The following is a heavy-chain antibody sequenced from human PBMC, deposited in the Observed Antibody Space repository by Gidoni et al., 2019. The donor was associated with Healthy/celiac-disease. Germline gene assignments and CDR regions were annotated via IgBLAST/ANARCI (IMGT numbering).Heavy chain of an antibody. Sequence: QVQLVQSGSELKKPGASVKVSCKASGYTFTSYAMNLVRQAPGQGLEWMGWINTNTGNPTYAQGFTGRFVFSLDTSVSTAYLQISSLKAEDTAVYYCARDRPSIAARPTYTHYNWFDPWGQGTLVTVSS. CDR1: GYTFTSYA. CDR2: INTNTGNP. V-gene: IGHV7-4-1*02. J-gene: IGHJ5*02. D-gene: IGHD6-6*01. CDR3: ARDRPSIAARPTYTHYNWFDP.